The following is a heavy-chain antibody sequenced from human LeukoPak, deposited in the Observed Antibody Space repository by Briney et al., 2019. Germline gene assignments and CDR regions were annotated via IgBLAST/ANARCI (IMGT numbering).Heavy chain of an antibody. J-gene: IGHJ4*02. CDR3: AKDRSSTFDY. V-gene: IGHV3-30*18. D-gene: IGHD3-16*02. CDR1: GFTFSSYG. Sequence: PGRSLRLSCAASGFTFSSYGMHWVRQAPGKGLEWGAVISYDGSNKYYADSVKGRFTISRDNSKNTLYLQMNSLRAEDTAVYYCAKDRSSTFDYWGQGTLVTVSS. CDR2: ISYDGSNK.